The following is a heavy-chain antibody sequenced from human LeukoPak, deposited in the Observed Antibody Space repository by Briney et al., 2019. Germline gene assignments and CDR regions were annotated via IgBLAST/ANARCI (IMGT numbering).Heavy chain of an antibody. V-gene: IGHV3-53*01. J-gene: IGHJ4*02. Sequence: GGSLRLSCATSGFTFSRYWMNWVRQAPGKGLEWVSVIYSGGSTYYADSVKGRFTISRDNSKNTLYLQMNSLRAEDTAVYYCARDRSYGSGSFDYWGQGTLVTVSS. CDR2: IYSGGST. CDR3: ARDRSYGSGSFDY. CDR1: GFTFSRYW. D-gene: IGHD3-10*01.